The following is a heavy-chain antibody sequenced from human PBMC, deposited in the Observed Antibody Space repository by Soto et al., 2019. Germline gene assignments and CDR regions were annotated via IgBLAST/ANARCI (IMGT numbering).Heavy chain of an antibody. Sequence: QLQLQESGSGLVKPSQTLSLTCGVSGGSINSGDYAWSWIRQPPGKGLEWMGYIYHSGSTYYNPSLKSRVTILIDRSKNQFSLKLSFVTGADTAVYYCAGIRIAAAGGGLDVWGQGTTVTVSS. CDR3: AGIRIAAAGGGLDV. J-gene: IGHJ6*02. D-gene: IGHD6-13*01. CDR1: GGSINSGDYA. V-gene: IGHV4-30-2*01. CDR2: IYHSGST.